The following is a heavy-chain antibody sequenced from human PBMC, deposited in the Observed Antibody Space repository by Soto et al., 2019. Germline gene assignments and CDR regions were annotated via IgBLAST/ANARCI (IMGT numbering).Heavy chain of an antibody. CDR2: ISYDGSNK. CDR3: AKVRFMIVVVMMIDY. V-gene: IGHV3-30*18. J-gene: IGHJ4*02. Sequence: QVQLVESGGGVVQPGRSLRLSCAASGFTFSSYGMHWVRQAPGKGLEWVAVISYDGSNKYYADPVKGRFTISRDNSKNTLYLQMNSLRAEDTAVYYCAKVRFMIVVVMMIDYWGQGTLVTVSS. CDR1: GFTFSSYG. D-gene: IGHD3-22*01.